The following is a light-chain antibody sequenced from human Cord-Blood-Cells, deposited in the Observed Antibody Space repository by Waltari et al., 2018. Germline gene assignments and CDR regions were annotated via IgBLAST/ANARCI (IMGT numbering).Light chain of an antibody. CDR3: QQYYSTPFT. Sequence: DILMTHSPDSLPVSLGEWPTITCKSSTSALYSSNNKNYLAWYQQKPGQPPKLLIYWASTRESGVPDRFSGSGSGTDFTLTISSLQAEDVAVYYCQQYYSTPFTFGPGTKVDIK. V-gene: IGKV4-1*01. J-gene: IGKJ3*01. CDR1: TSALYSSNNKNY. CDR2: WAS.